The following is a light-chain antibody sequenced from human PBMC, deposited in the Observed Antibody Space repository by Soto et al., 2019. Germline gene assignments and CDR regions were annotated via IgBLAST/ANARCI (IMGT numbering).Light chain of an antibody. CDR3: QQYNNWPPIT. J-gene: IGKJ5*01. CDR2: GAS. Sequence: EIVMTQSPATLSVSPGERATLSCRASQSVSSNLAWYEQKPGQAPRLLIYGASTRATCIPARFSGSGSGTEFTLTISSLQSEDSAVYYCQQYNNWPPITFGLGTRLEIK. CDR1: QSVSSN. V-gene: IGKV3-15*01.